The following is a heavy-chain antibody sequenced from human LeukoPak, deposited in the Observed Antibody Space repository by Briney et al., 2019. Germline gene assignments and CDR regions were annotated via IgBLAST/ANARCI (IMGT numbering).Heavy chain of an antibody. CDR3: ACREFYSPWPGP. V-gene: IGHV5-51*01. D-gene: IGHD5-18*01. J-gene: IGHJ5*02. Sequence: GESLKISCKGSGYSFTSYWIGWVRQTPGKGLEWMGVIYPGDSRTRYNPSFEGQVTISADKSINTAYLQWSSLNASDTAMYYCACREFYSPWPGPWGQGTLVTVSS. CDR2: IYPGDSRT. CDR1: GYSFTSYW.